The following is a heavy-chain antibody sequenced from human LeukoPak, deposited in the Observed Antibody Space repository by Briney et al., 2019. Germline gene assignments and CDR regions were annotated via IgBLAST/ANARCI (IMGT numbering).Heavy chain of an antibody. CDR1: GYTFTSYG. CDR2: ISAYNGNT. V-gene: IGHV1-18*01. J-gene: IGHJ4*02. Sequence: GAPVKVSCEASGYTFTSYGISWVRQAPGQGLEWMGWISAYNGNTNYAQKLQGRVTMTTDTSTSTAYMELRSLRSDDTAVYYCARDRRIAAAGTLSYWGQGTLVTVSS. CDR3: ARDRRIAAAGTLSY. D-gene: IGHD6-13*01.